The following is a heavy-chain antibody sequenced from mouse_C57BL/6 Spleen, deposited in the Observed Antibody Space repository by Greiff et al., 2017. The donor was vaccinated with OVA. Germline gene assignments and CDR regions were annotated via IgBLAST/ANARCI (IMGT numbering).Heavy chain of an antibody. Sequence: VQRVESGAELVRPGASVTLSCKASGYTFTDYEMHWVKQTPVHGLEWIGAIDPETGGTAYNQKFKGKAILTADKSSSTAYMELRSLTSEDSAVYYCTRWDYYGHYYAMDYWGQGTSVTVSS. V-gene: IGHV1-15*01. CDR2: IDPETGGT. CDR3: TRWDYYGHYYAMDY. CDR1: GYTFTDYE. D-gene: IGHD1-2*01. J-gene: IGHJ4*01.